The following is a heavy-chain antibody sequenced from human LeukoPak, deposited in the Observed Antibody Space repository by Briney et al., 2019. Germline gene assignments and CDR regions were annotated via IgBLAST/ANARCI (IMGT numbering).Heavy chain of an antibody. J-gene: IGHJ4*02. Sequence: PGGSLRLSCAASGFTVSNNYMGWVRQAPAKGLEWVSVVNTVGTTYYADSVRGRFTISRDNSENTLSLQMNSLRVEDTAVYYCAGSLAYCGGDCRLGDYWGQGTLVTVSS. D-gene: IGHD2-21*02. CDR2: VNTVGTT. CDR1: GFTVSNNY. V-gene: IGHV3-66*01. CDR3: AGSLAYCGGDCRLGDY.